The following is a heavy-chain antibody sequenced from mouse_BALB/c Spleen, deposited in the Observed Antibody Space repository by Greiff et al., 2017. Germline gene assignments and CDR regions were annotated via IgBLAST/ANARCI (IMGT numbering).Heavy chain of an antibody. Sequence: EVQVVESGGGLVKPGGSLKLSCAASGFTFSSYAMSWVRQTPEKRLEWVASISSGGSTYYPDSVKGRFTISRDNARNILYLQMSSLRSEDTAMYYCARGSNYYGSSLYYAMDYWGQGTSVTVSS. CDR3: ARGSNYYGSSLYYAMDY. J-gene: IGHJ4*01. V-gene: IGHV5-6-5*01. CDR1: GFTFSSYA. D-gene: IGHD1-1*01. CDR2: ISSGGST.